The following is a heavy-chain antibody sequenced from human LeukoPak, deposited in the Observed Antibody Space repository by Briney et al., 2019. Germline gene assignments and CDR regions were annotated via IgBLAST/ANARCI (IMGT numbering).Heavy chain of an antibody. CDR1: GFIFSSYG. CDR2: KWYGGSNK. V-gene: IGHV3-33*08. CDR3: PRFIMVPDTLTWFDP. D-gene: IGHD2-8*01. J-gene: IGHJ5*02. Sequence: GGSLRLSCAASGFIFSSYGMHWVRQAPGRGLEWVAVKWYGGSNKYDADSVKGRFTISRDNSKNTLYLQMNSLRAEDTAVYYCPRFIMVPDTLTWFDPWGQGTLVTVPS.